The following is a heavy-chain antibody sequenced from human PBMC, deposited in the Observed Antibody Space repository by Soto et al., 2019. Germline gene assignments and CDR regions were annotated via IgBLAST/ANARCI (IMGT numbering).Heavy chain of an antibody. J-gene: IGHJ4*02. D-gene: IGHD4-17*01. CDR2: ISAYNGNT. CDR3: ASSFYGGNPPYYFDY. Sequence: ASVKVSCKASGYTFTSYGISWVRQAPGQGLEWMGWISAYNGNTNYAQKLQGRVTMTTDTSTSTAYMELRSLRSDDTAVYYCASSFYGGNPPYYFDYWGQGTLVTVSS. CDR1: GYTFTSYG. V-gene: IGHV1-18*01.